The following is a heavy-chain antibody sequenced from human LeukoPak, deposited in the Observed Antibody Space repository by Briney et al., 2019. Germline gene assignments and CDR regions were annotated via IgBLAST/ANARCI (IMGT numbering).Heavy chain of an antibody. CDR2: ISAYNKR. D-gene: IGHD4-17*01. J-gene: IGHJ5*02. Sequence: GASVKVSCKASGYTFTSYGINWVRQAPGQGLEWMGWISAYNKRNYAQKFQGRVTMTTATSTSTAYMELRNLRSDDTAVYYCARVSAPPDYGDYVSENWFDPWGQGTLVTVSS. V-gene: IGHV1-18*01. CDR1: GYTFTSYG. CDR3: ARVSAPPDYGDYVSENWFDP.